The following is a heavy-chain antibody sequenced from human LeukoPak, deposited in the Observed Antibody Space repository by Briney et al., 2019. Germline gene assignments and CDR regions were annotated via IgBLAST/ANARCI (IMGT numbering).Heavy chain of an antibody. V-gene: IGHV1-69*13. CDR1: GGTFSIYA. CDR2: IIPIFGTA. D-gene: IGHD2-21*02. J-gene: IGHJ3*02. Sequence: GASVKVSCKASGGTFSIYAISWVRQAPGQGLEWMGGIIPIFGTANYAQKFQGRVTITADESTSTAYMELSSLRSEDTAVYYCAREAYCGGDCAFDIWGQGTMVTVSS. CDR3: AREAYCGGDCAFDI.